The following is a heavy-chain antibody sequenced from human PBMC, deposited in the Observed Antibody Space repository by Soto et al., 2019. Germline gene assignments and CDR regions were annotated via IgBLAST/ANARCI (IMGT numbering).Heavy chain of an antibody. CDR2: ISAYNGNT. Sequence: QVQLVQSGAEVKKPGASVKVSCKASGYTFTSYGISWVRQAPGQGLEWMGWISAYNGNTNYAQKLQGRVTMTTDTSTSTASMGLRSLSSDDTAGYYCARDGEESRAGLRYFDWLPPVGWFDPWGQGTLVTVSS. V-gene: IGHV1-18*01. D-gene: IGHD3-9*01. CDR1: GYTFTSYG. CDR3: ARDGEESRAGLRYFDWLPPVGWFDP. J-gene: IGHJ5*02.